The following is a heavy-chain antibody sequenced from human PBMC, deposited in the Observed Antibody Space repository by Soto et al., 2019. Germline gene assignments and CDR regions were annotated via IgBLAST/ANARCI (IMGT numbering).Heavy chain of an antibody. CDR3: ARGDYYDIHDY. CDR2: INPNSGGT. J-gene: IGHJ4*02. D-gene: IGHD3-22*01. CDR1: GYTFTGYY. V-gene: IGHV1-2*02. Sequence: ASVKVSCKASGYTFTGYYMHWVRQAPGQGLEWMGWINPNSGGTKYSQKFQGRVTITRDTSASTAYMEVSSLRSEDTAVYYCARGDYYDIHDYWGQGTLVTVSS.